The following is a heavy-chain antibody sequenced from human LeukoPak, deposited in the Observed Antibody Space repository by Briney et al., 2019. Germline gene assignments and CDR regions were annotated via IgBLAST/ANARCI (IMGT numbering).Heavy chain of an antibody. V-gene: IGHV1-18*01. J-gene: IGHJ5*02. D-gene: IGHD2-15*01. Sequence: ASVEVSCKASGYTFTSYGISWVRQAPGQGLEWMGWISAYNGNTNYAQKLQGRVTMTTDTSTSTAYMELRSLRSDDTAVYYCAREGLGYCSGGSCYIAWFDPWGQGTLVTVSS. CDR3: AREGLGYCSGGSCYIAWFDP. CDR1: GYTFTSYG. CDR2: ISAYNGNT.